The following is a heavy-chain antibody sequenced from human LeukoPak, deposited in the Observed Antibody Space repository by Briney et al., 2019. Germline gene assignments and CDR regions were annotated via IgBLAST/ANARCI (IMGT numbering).Heavy chain of an antibody. V-gene: IGHV4-39*01. CDR2: IYYSGST. D-gene: IGHD2/OR15-2a*01. CDR1: GASISSSCYY. CDR3: ARHLYF. J-gene: IGHJ4*02. Sequence: SETLSLTCTVSGASISSSCYYWGWIRQPPGRGLEWIGSIYYSGSTYYNPSLQSRVTISVDTSKNQFSLKLSSVTAADTAVYYCARHLYFGDQGTLVTVSS.